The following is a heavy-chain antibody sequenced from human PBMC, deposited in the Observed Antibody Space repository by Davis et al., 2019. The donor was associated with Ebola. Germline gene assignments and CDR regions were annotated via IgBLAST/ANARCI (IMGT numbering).Heavy chain of an antibody. V-gene: IGHV4-39*07. CDR2: IYYSGST. J-gene: IGHJ5*02. CDR1: GGSISSSSYY. D-gene: IGHD3-22*01. Sequence: PSETLSLTCTVSGGSISSSSYYWGWIRQPPGKGLEWIGSIYYSGSTYYNPSLKSRVTISVDTSKNQFSLKLSSVTAADTAVYYCARHQTYYYDSRGWFDPWGQGTLVTVSS. CDR3: ARHQTYYYDSRGWFDP.